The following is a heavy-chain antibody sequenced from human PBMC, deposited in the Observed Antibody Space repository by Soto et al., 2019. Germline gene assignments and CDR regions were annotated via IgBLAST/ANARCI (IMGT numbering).Heavy chain of an antibody. CDR1: GFTFSSYG. Sequence: PGGSLRLSCAASGFTFSSYGMHWVRQAPGKGLEWVAVISYDGSNKYYADSVKGRFTISRDNSKNTLYLQMNSLRAEDTAVYYCAKGYFDWYLQGPLDRWGQGNLVTVSS. J-gene: IGHJ4*02. D-gene: IGHD3-9*01. CDR3: AKGYFDWYLQGPLDR. V-gene: IGHV3-30*18. CDR2: ISYDGSNK.